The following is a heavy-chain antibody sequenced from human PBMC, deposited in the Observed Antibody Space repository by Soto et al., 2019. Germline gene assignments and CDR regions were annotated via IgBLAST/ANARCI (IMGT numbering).Heavy chain of an antibody. CDR3: ARVGGDYVHFDY. Sequence: SETLSLTCTVSGGSISSYYWSWIRQPPGKGLEWIGYIYYSGSTNYNPSLKSRVTISVDTSKNQFSLKLSSVTAADTAVYYCARVGGDYVHFDYWGQGTLVTVSS. J-gene: IGHJ4*02. D-gene: IGHD4-17*01. CDR1: GGSISSYY. V-gene: IGHV4-59*01. CDR2: IYYSGST.